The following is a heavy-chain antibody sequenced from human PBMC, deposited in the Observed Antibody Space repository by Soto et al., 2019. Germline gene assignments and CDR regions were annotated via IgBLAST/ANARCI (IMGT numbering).Heavy chain of an antibody. D-gene: IGHD3-10*01. CDR2: IYYSGST. Sequence: QVQLQESGPGLVKPSQTLSLTCTVSGGSISSGGYYWSWIRQHPGKGLEWIGYIYYSGSTYYNPSLQSRVTISVDTSKNQFSLKLSSVTAADTAVYYCARAATMVRGEVFDIWGQGTMVTVSS. CDR3: ARAATMVRGEVFDI. J-gene: IGHJ3*02. CDR1: GGSISSGGYY. V-gene: IGHV4-31*03.